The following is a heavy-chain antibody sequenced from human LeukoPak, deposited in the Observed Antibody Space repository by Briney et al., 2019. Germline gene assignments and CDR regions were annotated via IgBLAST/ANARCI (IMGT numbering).Heavy chain of an antibody. CDR2: IYYSGST. CDR1: GGSISSSSYY. Sequence: PSETLSLTCTVSGGSISSSSYYWGWIRQPPGKGLEWIGSIYYSGSTYYNPSLKSRVTISVDTSKNQFSPKLSSVTAADTAEYYCAREPWFGESAISYFDYWGQGTLVTVSS. J-gene: IGHJ4*02. D-gene: IGHD3-10*01. V-gene: IGHV4-39*07. CDR3: AREPWFGESAISYFDY.